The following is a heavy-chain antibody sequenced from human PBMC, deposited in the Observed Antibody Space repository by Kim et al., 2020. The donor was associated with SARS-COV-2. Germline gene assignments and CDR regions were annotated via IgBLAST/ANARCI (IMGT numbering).Heavy chain of an antibody. J-gene: IGHJ6*02. Sequence: VKGRFTISRDNVKNLLHLQMSSLRAEDRAVYYCARDRVYSGSGTYYGMDVWGQGTTVTVSS. CDR3: ARDRVYSGSGTYYGMDV. D-gene: IGHD3-10*01. V-gene: IGHV3-11*06.